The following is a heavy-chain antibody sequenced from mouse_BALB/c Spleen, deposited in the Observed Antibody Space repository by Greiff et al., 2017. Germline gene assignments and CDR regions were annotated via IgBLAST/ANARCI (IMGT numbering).Heavy chain of an antibody. CDR3: TRAYDHLYYAMDY. Sequence: VQLQQSGAELVKPGASVKLSCKASGYTFTSYYMYWVKQRPGQGLEWIGEINPSNGGTNFNEKFKSKATLTVDKSSSTAYMQLSSLTSEDSAVYYCTRAYDHLYYAMDYWGQGTSLTVSS. J-gene: IGHJ4*01. CDR2: INPSNGGT. CDR1: GYTFTSYY. V-gene: IGHV1S16*01. D-gene: IGHD2-14*01.